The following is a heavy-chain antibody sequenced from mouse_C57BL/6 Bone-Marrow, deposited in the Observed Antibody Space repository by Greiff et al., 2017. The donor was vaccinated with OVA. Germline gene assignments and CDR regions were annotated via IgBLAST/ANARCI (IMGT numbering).Heavy chain of an antibody. Sequence: VQLQQSGPELVKPGASVKISCKASGYTFTDYYMNWVKQSHGKSLEWIGDINPNNGGTSYNQKFKGKATLTVDKSSSTAYMELRSLTSEDSAVYYCARYYYGREDYWGQGTTLTVSS. D-gene: IGHD1-1*01. V-gene: IGHV1-26*01. J-gene: IGHJ2*01. CDR2: INPNNGGT. CDR1: GYTFTDYY. CDR3: ARYYYGREDY.